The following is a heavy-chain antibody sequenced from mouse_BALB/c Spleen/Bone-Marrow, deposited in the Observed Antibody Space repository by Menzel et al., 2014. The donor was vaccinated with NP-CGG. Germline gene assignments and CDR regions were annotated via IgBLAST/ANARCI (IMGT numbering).Heavy chain of an antibody. V-gene: IGHV3-6*02. Sequence: VQLQQPGPGLVKPSQSLSLTCSVTGYSITSGYYWNWIRQFPGNKLEWMGYIRYDGNNNYNPSLENRISITRDTSKNQFFLKLNSVTTEDIATSYCARIPYDGYPSYWGQGTLVTVSA. CDR3: ARIPYDGYPSY. J-gene: IGHJ3*01. D-gene: IGHD2-3*01. CDR2: IRYDGNN. CDR1: GYSITSGYY.